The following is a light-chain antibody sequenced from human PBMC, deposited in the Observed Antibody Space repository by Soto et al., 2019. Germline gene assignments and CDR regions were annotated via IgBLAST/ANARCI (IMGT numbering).Light chain of an antibody. CDR2: AAS. J-gene: IGKJ1*01. CDR1: QSISGF. CDR3: QQSYSTSWT. V-gene: IGKV1-39*01. Sequence: DIQMTQSPSSLSASVGDRVTITCRASQSISGFLSWYQQQPGKAPKLLIYAASSLQSGVPSRFSGSGSGTEFTLTISSLQPEDFAIYYCQQSYSTSWTFGQGTKVEVK.